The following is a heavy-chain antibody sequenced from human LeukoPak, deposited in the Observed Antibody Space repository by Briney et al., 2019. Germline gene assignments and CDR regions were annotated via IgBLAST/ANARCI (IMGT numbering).Heavy chain of an antibody. CDR3: ARHEWGITNAFDI. J-gene: IGHJ3*02. Sequence: PSETLSLTCTVSGGSFSSSDYYWGWIRQPPGKGLEWNGSIYYSGTTYYNPSLKSRVTISVDTSKKQFSLKLRSVTAADTAVYYCARHEWGITNAFDIWGQGTMVTVSS. CDR2: IYYSGTT. V-gene: IGHV4-39*01. D-gene: IGHD1-14*01. CDR1: GGSFSSSDYY.